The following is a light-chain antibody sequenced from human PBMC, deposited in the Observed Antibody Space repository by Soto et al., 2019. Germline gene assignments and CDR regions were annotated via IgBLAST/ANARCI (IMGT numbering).Light chain of an antibody. CDR2: DVS. V-gene: IGLV2-14*01. CDR3: SSHTSGGVYV. CDR1: SSDVGGYNA. J-gene: IGLJ1*01. Sequence: LTQPASVSGSPSQAITISCTGTSSDVGGYNAVSWYQQHPGRAPKRMIYDVSNRPSGISNRFSGSMSGSTASLTISGLQAEDDADYYCSSHTSGGVYVFGAEPEVTVL.